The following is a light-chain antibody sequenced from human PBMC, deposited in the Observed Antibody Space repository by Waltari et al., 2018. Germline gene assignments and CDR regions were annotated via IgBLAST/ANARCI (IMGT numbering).Light chain of an antibody. CDR2: KSI. V-gene: IGLV8-61*01. CDR1: SGSVSTTSY. Sequence: TGVSQERSLSVSPGGTVTLTCAFISGSVSTTSYATWYHQTPGQASRTLVYKSILLTSWLPDRLAASIHGNNAALSITGAQADDESDYTSMKDVGSDVWVFGG. CDR3: MKDVGSDVWV. J-gene: IGLJ3*02.